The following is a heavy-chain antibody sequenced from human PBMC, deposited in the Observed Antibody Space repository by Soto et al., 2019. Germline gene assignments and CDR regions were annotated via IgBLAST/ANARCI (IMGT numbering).Heavy chain of an antibody. CDR2: IWYDGSNK. V-gene: IGHV3-33*01. CDR3: GRYGMDSSGYRGYFFDY. CDR1: GFTFSSYG. Sequence: QVQLVESGGGVVQPGRSLRLSCAASGFTFSSYGMHWVRQAPGKGLEWVAVIWYDGSNKYYADSVKGRFTISRDNSKKMVYLQMNSLRAEDTAVYYCGRYGMDSSGYRGYFFDYWGQGTLVTASS. D-gene: IGHD6-19*01. J-gene: IGHJ4*02.